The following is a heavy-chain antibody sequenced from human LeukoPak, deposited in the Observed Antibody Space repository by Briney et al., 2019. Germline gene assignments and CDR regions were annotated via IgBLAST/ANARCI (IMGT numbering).Heavy chain of an antibody. V-gene: IGHV3-33*01. CDR3: ARGPPYSSSWYLDY. J-gene: IGHJ4*02. Sequence: GGSLRLSCAASGFTFSSYGMHWVRQAPGKGLEWVAVIWYDGSNKYYADSVKGRFTISRDNSKNSLYLQMNSLRAEDTAVYYCARGPPYSSSWYLDYWGQGTLVTVSS. CDR2: IWYDGSNK. D-gene: IGHD6-13*01. CDR1: GFTFSSYG.